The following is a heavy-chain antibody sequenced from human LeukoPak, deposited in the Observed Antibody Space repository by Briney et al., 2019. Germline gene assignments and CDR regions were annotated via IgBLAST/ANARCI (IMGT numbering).Heavy chain of an antibody. Sequence: SVKVSCKASGGTFSSYAISWVRQAPGQGLEWMGGIIPIFGTANYAQKFQGRVTITADKSTSTAYMELSSLRSEDTAVYYCAREARTSPDAFDIWGQGTMVAVSS. CDR1: GGTFSSYA. V-gene: IGHV1-69*06. D-gene: IGHD2-2*01. CDR3: AREARTSPDAFDI. J-gene: IGHJ3*02. CDR2: IIPIFGTA.